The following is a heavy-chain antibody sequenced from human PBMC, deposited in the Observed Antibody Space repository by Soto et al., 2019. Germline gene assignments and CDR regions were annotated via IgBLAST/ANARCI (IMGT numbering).Heavy chain of an antibody. Sequence: QGELQQSGPGLVKPSETLSLTCTVFGGSIDDYYWSWIRQSPGKGLEWIGHISDRGSTDYNPSLKSRVTISVDRSKKQFSLKVTSVTAADTAVYYCARDRWTARANWFDPWGQGTLVTVSS. V-gene: IGHV4-59*01. CDR2: ISDRGST. D-gene: IGHD3-16*02. CDR3: ARDRWTARANWFDP. CDR1: GGSIDDYY. J-gene: IGHJ5*02.